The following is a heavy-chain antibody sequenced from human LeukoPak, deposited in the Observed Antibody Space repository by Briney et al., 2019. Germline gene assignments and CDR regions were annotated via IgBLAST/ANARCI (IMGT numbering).Heavy chain of an antibody. CDR1: GGSISSSSYY. D-gene: IGHD3-10*01. CDR2: IYYSGST. J-gene: IGHJ3*02. CDR3: ARGPGSWEGLSNDAFDI. Sequence: SETLSLTCTVSGGSISSSSYYWGWIRQPPGKGLEWIGSIYYSGSTYYNPSLKSRVTTSVDTSKNQFSLKLSSVTAADTAVYYCARGPGSWEGLSNDAFDIWGQGTMVTVSS. V-gene: IGHV4-39*01.